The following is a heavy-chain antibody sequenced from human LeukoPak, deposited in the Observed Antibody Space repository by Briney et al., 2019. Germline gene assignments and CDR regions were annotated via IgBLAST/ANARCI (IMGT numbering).Heavy chain of an antibody. CDR3: VKERDRGIEVADDFDY. CDR1: GFTFSMYS. V-gene: IGHV3-23*01. D-gene: IGHD6-19*01. CDR2: INDRGGYI. Sequence: GSLRLSCEASGFTFSMYSMAWVRQAPGEGLEWVSVINDRGGYIPDADSVKGRFTISRDNSQNTLFLQMNSLRDEDTAVYYCVKERDRGIEVADDFDYWGRGTVVRVSS. J-gene: IGHJ4*02.